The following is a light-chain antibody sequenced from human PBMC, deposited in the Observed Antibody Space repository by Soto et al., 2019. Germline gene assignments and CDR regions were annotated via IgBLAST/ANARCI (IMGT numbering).Light chain of an antibody. J-gene: IGLJ3*02. CDR3: ETWDSNTRV. V-gene: IGLV4-60*02. CDR1: SGHSSYI. Sequence: QPVLTQSSSASASLGSSVKLTCTLSSGHSSYIIAWHQQQPGKAPRYLMKLEGSGSYNKGGGVPDRFSGSSSGADRYLTISHLQFEDEADYYCETWDSNTRVFGGGTKLTVL. CDR2: LEGSGSY.